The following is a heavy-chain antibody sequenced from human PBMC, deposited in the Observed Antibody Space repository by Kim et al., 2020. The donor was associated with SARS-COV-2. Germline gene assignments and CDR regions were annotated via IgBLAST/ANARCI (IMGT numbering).Heavy chain of an antibody. V-gene: IGHV1-18*01. CDR3: ARDLRVAVAAGVGEAFDY. J-gene: IGHJ4*02. D-gene: IGHD6-19*01. CDR1: GYTFTSYG. Sequence: ASVKVSCKASGYTFTSYGISWVRQAPGQGLEWMGWISAYNGNTNYAQKLQGRVTMTTDTSTSTAYMELRSLRSDDTAVYYCARDLRVAVAAGVGEAFDYWGQGTLVTVSS. CDR2: ISAYNGNT.